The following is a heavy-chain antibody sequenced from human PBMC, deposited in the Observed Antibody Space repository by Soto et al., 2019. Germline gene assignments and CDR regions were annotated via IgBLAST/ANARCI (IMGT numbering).Heavy chain of an antibody. D-gene: IGHD6-19*01. CDR2: ISWNSGSI. V-gene: IGHV3-9*01. Sequence: EVQLVESGGGLVQPGRSLRLSCAASGFTFDDYAMHWVRQAPGKGLEWVSGISWNSGSIGYADSVKGRFTISRDNAKNSLYPQMNSLRAEDTALYYCAKDIGAVAGLFDYWGQGTLVTVSS. CDR3: AKDIGAVAGLFDY. CDR1: GFTFDDYA. J-gene: IGHJ4*02.